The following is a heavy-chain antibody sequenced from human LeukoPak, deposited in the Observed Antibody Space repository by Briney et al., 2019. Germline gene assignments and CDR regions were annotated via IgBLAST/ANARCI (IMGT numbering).Heavy chain of an antibody. J-gene: IGHJ4*02. V-gene: IGHV3-9*01. D-gene: IGHD3-9*01. CDR2: ISWNSGSI. CDR1: GFTFDDYA. Sequence: PGGSLRLSCAASGFTFDDYAMHWVRQAPGKGLEWVSGISWNSGSIGYADSVKGRFTISRDNAKNSLYLQMNSLRAEDTALYYCAKDSRYDILTGPLDYWGQGTLVTVSS. CDR3: AKDSRYDILTGPLDY.